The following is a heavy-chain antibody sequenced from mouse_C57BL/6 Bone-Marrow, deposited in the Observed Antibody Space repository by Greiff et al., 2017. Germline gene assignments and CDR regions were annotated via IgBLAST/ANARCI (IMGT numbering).Heavy chain of an antibody. J-gene: IGHJ2*01. V-gene: IGHV10-1*01. CDR2: IRSKSNNYAT. CDR1: GFSFNTYA. CDR3: VRQGIMINYFDY. Sequence: EVQLVESGGGLVQPKGSLKLSCAASGFSFNTYAMNWVRQAPGKGLEWVARIRSKSNNYATYYADSVKDRFTISRDDSESMLYLQMNNLKTEDTAMYDCVRQGIMINYFDYWGQGTTLTVSS. D-gene: IGHD2-4*01.